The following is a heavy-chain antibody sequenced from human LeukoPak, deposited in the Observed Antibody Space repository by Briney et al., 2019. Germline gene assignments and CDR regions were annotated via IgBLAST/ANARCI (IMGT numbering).Heavy chain of an antibody. D-gene: IGHD5-12*01. CDR2: ITLRGDPI. J-gene: IGHJ5*02. Sequence: GGSLRLSCAASGFSYNTYSMRWLRQAPRKGLEGVSIITLRGDPIYSADSVRGRFNVSRDNAKDTPDRRMYSLRAEDTALYHRAKDQSPDSGYHSEPWGQGTLVTVSS. CDR1: GFSYNTYS. V-gene: IGHV3-23*01. CDR3: AKDQSPDSGYHSEP.